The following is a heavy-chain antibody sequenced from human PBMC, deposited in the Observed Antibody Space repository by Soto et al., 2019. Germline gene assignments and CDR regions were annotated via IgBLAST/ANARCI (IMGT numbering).Heavy chain of an antibody. V-gene: IGHV1-46*01. D-gene: IGHD3-10*01. J-gene: IGHJ4*02. Sequence: QVQLVQSGAEVKEPGASVKVSCKASGYTFTSFYIHWVRQAHGQGLEWMGKVNSGSGDTNYAQNCQGRVTMTRDTSTSAAYMELSSLRSEDTAVYYCARTLADSGSSYWGQGTLVTVSS. CDR1: GYTFTSFY. CDR3: ARTLADSGSSY. CDR2: VNSGSGDT.